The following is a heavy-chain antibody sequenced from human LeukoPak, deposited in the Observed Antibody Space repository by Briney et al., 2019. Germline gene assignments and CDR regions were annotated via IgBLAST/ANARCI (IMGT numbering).Heavy chain of an antibody. J-gene: IGHJ4*02. CDR1: GGSISSSSYY. CDR2: IYYSGST. D-gene: IGHD5-18*01. V-gene: IGHV4-39*07. CDR3: ARDWTAMVLYYFDY. Sequence: SETLSLTCTVSGGSISSSSYYWGWIRQPPGKGLEWIGSIYYSGSTYYNPSLKSRVTISVDTSKNQFSLKLSSVTAADTAVYYCARDWTAMVLYYFDYWGQGTLVTVSS.